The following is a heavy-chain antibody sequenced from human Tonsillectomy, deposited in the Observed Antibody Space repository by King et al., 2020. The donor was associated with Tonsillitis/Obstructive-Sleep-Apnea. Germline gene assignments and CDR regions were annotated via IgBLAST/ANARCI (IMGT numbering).Heavy chain of an antibody. CDR3: ATAPIAAATSIFDY. CDR1: GYTLTELS. D-gene: IGHD6-13*01. J-gene: IGHJ4*02. V-gene: IGHV1-24*01. CDR2: FDPEDGET. Sequence: QLVQSGAEVKKPGASVKVSCKVSGYTLTELSMHWVRQAPGKGLEWMGHFDPEDGETIYAQKFQGRVTMTEDTSTDTAYMELSSLRSEDTAVYYCATAPIAAATSIFDYWGQGTLVTVSS.